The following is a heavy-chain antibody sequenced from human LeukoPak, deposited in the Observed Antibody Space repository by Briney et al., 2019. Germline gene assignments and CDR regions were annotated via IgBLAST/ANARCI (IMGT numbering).Heavy chain of an antibody. J-gene: IGHJ4*02. Sequence: GGSLRLTCAASGFTFNNYAMSWVRQAPGKGLEWVSTISGSDDNTYYADSVKGRFTISRDISKNTLYLQMNSLRADDTAVYYCANDFDHWGQGTLVTVSS. CDR1: GFTFNNYA. V-gene: IGHV3-23*01. CDR3: ANDFDH. CDR2: ISGSDDNT.